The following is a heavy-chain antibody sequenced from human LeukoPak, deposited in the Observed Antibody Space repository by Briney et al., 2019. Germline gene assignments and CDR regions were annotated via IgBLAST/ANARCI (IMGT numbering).Heavy chain of an antibody. Sequence: SETLSLTCTVSDGSISSYYWSWLRQPPGKGLEWIGHIYYSGSTYYNPSLKSRVTISVDTSKNQFSLKLSSVTAADTAVYYCARVVQQYYYDSSGYTFDYWGQGTLVTVSS. CDR3: ARVVQQYYYDSSGYTFDY. CDR2: IYYSGST. CDR1: DGSISSYY. V-gene: IGHV4-59*12. J-gene: IGHJ4*02. D-gene: IGHD3-22*01.